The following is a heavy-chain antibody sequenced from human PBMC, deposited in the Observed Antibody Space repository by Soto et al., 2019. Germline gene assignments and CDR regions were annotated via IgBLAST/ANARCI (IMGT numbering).Heavy chain of an antibody. J-gene: IGHJ4*02. CDR2: IDPSDSYT. CDR3: ARWVDIVATYYFDY. CDR1: GYSFTIYW. Sequence: PGESLKISCKGSGYSFTIYWISWVRQMPGKGLEWMGRIDPSDSYTNYSPSFQGHVTISADKSISTAYLQWSSLKASDTATYYCARWVDIVATYYFDYWGQGTLVTVSS. D-gene: IGHD5-12*01. V-gene: IGHV5-10-1*01.